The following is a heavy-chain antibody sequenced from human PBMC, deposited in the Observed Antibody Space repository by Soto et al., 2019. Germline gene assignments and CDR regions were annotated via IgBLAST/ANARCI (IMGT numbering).Heavy chain of an antibody. CDR3: ARSKPSYSSSEFIYGRAV. V-gene: IGHV5-10-1*01. J-gene: IGHJ6*04. CDR1: GYSFTSYW. Sequence: PGESLKISCKGSGYSFTSYWISWVRQMPGKGLEWMGRIDPSDSYTNYSPSFQGHVTISADKSISTAYLQWSSLKASDTAMYYCARSKPSYSSSEFIYGRAVWGKGTTVTVSS. CDR2: IDPSDSYT. D-gene: IGHD6-6*01.